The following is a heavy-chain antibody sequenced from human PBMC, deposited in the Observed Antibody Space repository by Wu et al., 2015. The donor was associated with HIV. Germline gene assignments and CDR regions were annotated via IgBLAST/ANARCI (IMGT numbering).Heavy chain of an antibody. CDR3: ARVRVGDSRYYYGMDV. CDR1: GYTFINYN. CDR2: MNPKSGST. Sequence: QVQLVQSEAEVKKPGASVKVSCKTSGYTFINYNINWVRQAPGQGLEWMGWMNPKSGSTGYAQQFQGRITLTRDTSINTAYMDLINLRSEDTAVYYCARVRVGDSRYYYGMDVWGQGTTVTVSS. D-gene: IGHD6-13*01. V-gene: IGHV1-8*01. J-gene: IGHJ6*02.